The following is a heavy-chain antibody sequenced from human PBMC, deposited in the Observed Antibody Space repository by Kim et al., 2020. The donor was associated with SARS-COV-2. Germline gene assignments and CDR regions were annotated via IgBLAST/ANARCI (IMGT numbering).Heavy chain of an antibody. D-gene: IGHD3-9*01. V-gene: IGHV3-33*06. J-gene: IGHJ4*02. CDR3: AKDQTPSDILTGYYDY. Sequence: SVKGRFTISSDNSKNTLYLQMNSLRAEDTAVYYCAKDQTPSDILTGYYDYWGQGTLVTVSS.